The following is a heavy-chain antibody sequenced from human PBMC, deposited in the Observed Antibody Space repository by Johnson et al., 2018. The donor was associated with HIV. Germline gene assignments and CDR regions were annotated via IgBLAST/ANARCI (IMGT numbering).Heavy chain of an antibody. V-gene: IGHV3-30*04. D-gene: IGHD1-1*01. Sequence: QVQVVESGGGLVQPGGSLRLSCAASGFTFSSSAMHWVRQAPGKGLEWVAVISYDGSNKYYADSVKGRFTISRDNSKNTLYLQVNSLRDEDTAVYYCASPAAGNGGAFDIWGQGTMVTVSS. CDR3: ASPAAGNGGAFDI. CDR1: GFTFSSSA. CDR2: ISYDGSNK. J-gene: IGHJ3*02.